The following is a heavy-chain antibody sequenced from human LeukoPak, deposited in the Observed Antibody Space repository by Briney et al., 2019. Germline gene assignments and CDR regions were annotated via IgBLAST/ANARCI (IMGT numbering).Heavy chain of an antibody. CDR3: ARQKPAYYYYYGMDV. V-gene: IGHV4-59*08. Sequence: SETLFFTCTVSGGSISSDYWSWIRQPPGKGLEWIGHIYYSGSTNYNPSLKSRVTISVDTSKNQFSLKLSSVTAADTAVYYCARQKPAYYYYYGMDVWGQGTTVTVSS. CDR1: GGSISSDY. J-gene: IGHJ6*02. CDR2: IYYSGST.